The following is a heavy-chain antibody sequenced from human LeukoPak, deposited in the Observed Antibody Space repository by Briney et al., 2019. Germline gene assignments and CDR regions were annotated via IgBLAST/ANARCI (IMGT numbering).Heavy chain of an antibody. V-gene: IGHV4-59*11. CDR2: IYYSGSA. CDR3: ARGYDFWSGYGAKGYGMDV. J-gene: IGHJ6*02. Sequence: SETLSLTCTVSGGSISGHYWSWIRQPPGKGLECIGHIYYSGSANYNPSLKSRVTISVDTSKNQFSLKLSSVTAADTAVYYCARGYDFWSGYGAKGYGMDVWGQGTTVTVSS. D-gene: IGHD3-3*01. CDR1: GGSISGHY.